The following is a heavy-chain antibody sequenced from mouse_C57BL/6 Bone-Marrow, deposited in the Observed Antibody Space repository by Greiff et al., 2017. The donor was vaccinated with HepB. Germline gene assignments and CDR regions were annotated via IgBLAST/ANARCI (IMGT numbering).Heavy chain of an antibody. D-gene: IGHD1-1*01. V-gene: IGHV1-22*01. Sequence: DVQLQESGPELVKPGASVKMSCKASGYTFTDYNMHWVKQSHGKSLEWIGYINPNNGGTSYNQKFKGKATLTVNKSSSTAYMELRSLTSEDSAVYYCANFFITTVPADFDYWGQGTTLTVSS. J-gene: IGHJ2*01. CDR3: ANFFITTVPADFDY. CDR1: GYTFTDYN. CDR2: INPNNGGT.